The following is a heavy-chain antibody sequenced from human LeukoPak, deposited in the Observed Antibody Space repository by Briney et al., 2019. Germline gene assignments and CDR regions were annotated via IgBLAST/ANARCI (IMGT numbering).Heavy chain of an antibody. J-gene: IGHJ4*02. CDR2: ISYDGSNK. V-gene: IGHV3-30*03. CDR3: ASREYSDYDSYFEY. Sequence: GGSLRLSCAASGFTFSSYGMHWVRQAPGKGLEWVAVISYDGSNKYYADSVKGRFAISRDNSRNTVYLQMNSLREEDTAIYYCASREYSDYDSYFEYWGQGTLVTVSS. D-gene: IGHD5-12*01. CDR1: GFTFSSYG.